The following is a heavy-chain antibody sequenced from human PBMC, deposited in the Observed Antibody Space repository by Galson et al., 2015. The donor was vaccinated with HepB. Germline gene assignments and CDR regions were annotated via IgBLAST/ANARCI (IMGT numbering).Heavy chain of an antibody. CDR2: INSGSTSI. V-gene: IGHV3-21*06. CDR3: ARGGGSYNA. D-gene: IGHD2-15*01. CDR1: GFSFNNSA. Sequence: SLRLSCAASGFSFNNSAMNWVRQAPGKGLEWVSSINSGSTSISYADSMKGRFTISRDNAKNSLYLQMNSLRVEDTAVYYCARGGGSYNAWGQGTLVTVSS. J-gene: IGHJ4*02.